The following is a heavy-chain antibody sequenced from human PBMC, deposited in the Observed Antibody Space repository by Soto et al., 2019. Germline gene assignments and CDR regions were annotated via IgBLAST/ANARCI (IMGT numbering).Heavy chain of an antibody. CDR3: ARGGKHSNYCGSGTPGGDWFDP. Sequence: SETLSLTCAVYGGSFSGCYWSWIRQPPGKGLEWIGEINHSGSTNYNPSLKSRVTISVDTSKNQFSLKLSSVTAADTAVYYCARGGKHSNYCGSGTPGGDWFDPWGQGTLVTVSS. J-gene: IGHJ5*02. D-gene: IGHD3-10*01. CDR1: GGSFSGCY. V-gene: IGHV4-34*01. CDR2: INHSGST.